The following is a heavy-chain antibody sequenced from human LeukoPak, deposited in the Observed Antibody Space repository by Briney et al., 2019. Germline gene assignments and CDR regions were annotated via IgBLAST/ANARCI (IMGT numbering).Heavy chain of an antibody. Sequence: ASVEVSCKASGYTFTSCYMHWVRQAPGQGLEWMGIINPSGGSTSYAQKFQGRVTMTRDMSTSTVYMELSSLRSEDTAVYYCARDRCSSTSCSHFDYWGQGTLVTVSS. V-gene: IGHV1-46*01. J-gene: IGHJ4*02. CDR3: ARDRCSSTSCSHFDY. CDR2: INPSGGST. D-gene: IGHD2-2*01. CDR1: GYTFTSCY.